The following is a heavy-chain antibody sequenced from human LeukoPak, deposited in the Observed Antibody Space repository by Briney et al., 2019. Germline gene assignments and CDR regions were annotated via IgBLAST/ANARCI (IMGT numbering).Heavy chain of an antibody. J-gene: IGHJ4*02. D-gene: IGHD6-13*01. CDR3: ARGTYGSSWQLEHFDY. V-gene: IGHV4-59*01. Sequence: SETLSLTCTVSGGSMSTYYWNWIRQPPGKGLEWIGFISYSGSTNSNPSLKSRVTISVDTSKNQFSLKLISVTAADTAVYYCARGTYGSSWQLEHFDYWGQGTLVTVSS. CDR2: ISYSGST. CDR1: GGSMSTYY.